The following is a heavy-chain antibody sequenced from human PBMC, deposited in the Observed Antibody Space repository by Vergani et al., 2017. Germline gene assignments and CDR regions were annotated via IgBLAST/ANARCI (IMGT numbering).Heavy chain of an antibody. CDR1: GGSFSGYY. CDR2: INHSGST. V-gene: IGHV4-34*01. CDR3: ARAYYYDSSGTQEAFDY. D-gene: IGHD3-22*01. J-gene: IGHJ4*02. Sequence: QVQLQQWGAGLLKPSETLSLTCAVYGGSFSGYYWSWIRQPPGKGLEWIGEINHSGSTNYNPSLKSRVTISVDTSKNQFSLKLSSVTAADTAVYYCARAYYYDSSGTQEAFDYWGQGTLVTVSS.